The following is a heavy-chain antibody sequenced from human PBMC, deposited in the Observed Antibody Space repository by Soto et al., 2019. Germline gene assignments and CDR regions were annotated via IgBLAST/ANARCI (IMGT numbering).Heavy chain of an antibody. D-gene: IGHD6-19*01. Sequence: PGGSLRLSCAASGFTFSSYAMHWVRQAPGKGLEWVAVISYDGSNKYYADSVKGRFTISRDNSKNTLYLQMNSLRAEDTAVYYCAREYSSGWYERSGAFDIWGQGTMVTVS. CDR2: ISYDGSNK. V-gene: IGHV3-30-3*01. J-gene: IGHJ3*02. CDR1: GFTFSSYA. CDR3: AREYSSGWYERSGAFDI.